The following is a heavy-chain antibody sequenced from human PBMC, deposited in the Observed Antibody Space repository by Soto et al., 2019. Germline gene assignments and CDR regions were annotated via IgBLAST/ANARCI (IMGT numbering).Heavy chain of an antibody. J-gene: IGHJ6*02. V-gene: IGHV3-30*18. Sequence: PEGSLRLSCAASGITFGIYAMHWVRQAPGKGLEWVAVISYDERNIYYAGSVRGRFSISKDNSKNSLELQMNSLRAEDTAVYYCAQDLKMGDFWSGSTPYGMDVWGQGTTVTVSS. CDR1: GITFGIYA. CDR2: ISYDERNI. D-gene: IGHD3-3*01. CDR3: AQDLKMGDFWSGSTPYGMDV.